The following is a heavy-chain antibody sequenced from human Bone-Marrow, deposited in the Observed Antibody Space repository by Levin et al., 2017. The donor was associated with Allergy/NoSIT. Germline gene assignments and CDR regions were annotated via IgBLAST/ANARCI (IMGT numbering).Heavy chain of an antibody. D-gene: IGHD1-1*01. CDR1: GFAFEDHA. J-gene: IGHJ6*02. Sequence: PGGSLRLSCVASGFAFEDHAMHWVRQGPGKGLEWVSHISKSGENTDYAESVRGRFTISRDNAKKSLFLELNGLRVDDTALYFCAKDVAGEARDYFYGLDVWGQGTVVTVSS. CDR2: ISKSGENT. V-gene: IGHV3-9*01. CDR3: AKDVAGEARDYFYGLDV.